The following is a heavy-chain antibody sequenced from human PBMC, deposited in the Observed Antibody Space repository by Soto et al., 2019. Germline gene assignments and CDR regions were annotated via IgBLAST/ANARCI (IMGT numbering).Heavy chain of an antibody. D-gene: IGHD6-6*01. V-gene: IGHV1-69*01. CDR2: VIPILRQA. CDR1: GGIFSSYA. CDR3: ARVGGIGAPPGTDY. Sequence: QVQLVQSGAEVKKPGSSVKVSCKASGGIFSSYAISWLRQAPGQGLEWMGAVIPILRQAYYAQVFQDRVSITADESTRTTYLELSSLRSDDTAVYFCARVGGIGAPPGTDYWGQGTLVTVSS. J-gene: IGHJ4*02.